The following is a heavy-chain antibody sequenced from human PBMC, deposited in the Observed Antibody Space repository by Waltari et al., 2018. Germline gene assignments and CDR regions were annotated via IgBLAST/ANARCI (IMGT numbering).Heavy chain of an antibody. Sequence: EVQLVESGGGLVQPGGSLRLSCAASGFTFSSYSMHWVRQAPGKGLEWVSYISSSSSTIYYADSVKGRFTISRDNAKNSLYLQMNSLRAEDTAVYYCARAESTYYDFWSGHVFDYWGQGTLVTVSS. CDR1: GFTFSSYS. V-gene: IGHV3-48*01. CDR3: ARAESTYYDFWSGHVFDY. D-gene: IGHD3-3*01. J-gene: IGHJ4*02. CDR2: ISSSSSTI.